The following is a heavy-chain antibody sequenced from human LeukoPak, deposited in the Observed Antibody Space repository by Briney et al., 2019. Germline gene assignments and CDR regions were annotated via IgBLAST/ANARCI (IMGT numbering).Heavy chain of an antibody. Sequence: ASVKVSCKASGYTFNSYDINWVRQATGQGLEWVGWMNPKSGNTGYAQKFEGRVTISRNTSINAAYLELSSLRSEDTAVYYCAKGSKEVLFTRDHHMDVWGKGTTVT. J-gene: IGHJ6*03. CDR1: GYTFNSYD. V-gene: IGHV1-8*03. CDR2: MNPKSGNT. CDR3: AKGSKEVLFTRDHHMDV. D-gene: IGHD3-3*01.